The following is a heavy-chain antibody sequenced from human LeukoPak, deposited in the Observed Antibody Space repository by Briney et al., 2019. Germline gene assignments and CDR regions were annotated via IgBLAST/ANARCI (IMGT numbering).Heavy chain of an antibody. CDR2: IWYDGSNK. CDR3: TRGHDYYDSSDYYYFNY. CDR1: GFTFSSYG. J-gene: IGHJ4*02. D-gene: IGHD3-22*01. Sequence: PGGSLRLSCAASGFTFSSYGMHWVRQAPGKGLEWVAVIWYDGSNKYYADSVKGRFTISRDNSKNTLYVQMNSLRAEDTAVYYCTRGHDYYDSSDYYYFNYWGQGTLVTVPS. V-gene: IGHV3-33*01.